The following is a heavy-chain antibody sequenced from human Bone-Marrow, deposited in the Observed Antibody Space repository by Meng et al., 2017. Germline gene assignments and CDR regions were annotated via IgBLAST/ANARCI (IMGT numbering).Heavy chain of an antibody. D-gene: IGHD3-10*01. CDR2: ISYDGSNQ. J-gene: IGHJ4*02. CDR1: GFTFSNYA. CDR3: ARELRDSGDF. Sequence: QVQLLESGGGLFQPGGSLRLSCAASGFTFSNYAMHWVRQAPGKGLEWVAVISYDGSNQWYADSVKGRFTISRDNSKNTLYLQMNSLRAEDTAVYYCARELRDSGDFWGQGTLVTVSS. V-gene: IGHV3-30-3*01.